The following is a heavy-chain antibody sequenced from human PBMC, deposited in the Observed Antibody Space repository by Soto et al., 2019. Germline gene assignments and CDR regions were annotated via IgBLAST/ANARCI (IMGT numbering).Heavy chain of an antibody. J-gene: IGHJ3*01. CDR2: IYYSAMI. CDR1: GGSMTSYY. Sequence: QVQLQESGPGLVRPSETLSFTCTVSGGSMTSYYWGWIRKPPGKGLEWIGHIYYSAMIYSNPSLRGRLTMSIDPSNNQFSLKLTSVAAADTALYYCARVASREAFDVWGQGTMVSVSS. CDR3: ARVASREAFDV. V-gene: IGHV4-59*01.